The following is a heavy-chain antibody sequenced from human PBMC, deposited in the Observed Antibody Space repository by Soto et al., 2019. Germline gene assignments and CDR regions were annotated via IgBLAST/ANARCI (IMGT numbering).Heavy chain of an antibody. CDR1: GFTFTSSA. J-gene: IGHJ6*02. V-gene: IGHV1-58*01. D-gene: IGHD3-3*01. CDR2: IVVGSGNT. Sequence: SVKVSCKASGFTFTSSAVQWVRQARGQRLEWIGWIVVGSGNTNYAQKFQERVTITRDMSTSTAYMELSSLRSEDTAVYYCAAHYYDFWSGYYADGMDVWGQGTTVTAP. CDR3: AAHYYDFWSGYYADGMDV.